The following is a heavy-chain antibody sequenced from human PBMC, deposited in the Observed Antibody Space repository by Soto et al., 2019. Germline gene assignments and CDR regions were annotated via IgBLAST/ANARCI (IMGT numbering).Heavy chain of an antibody. Sequence: QVQLVESGGGVVQPGRALRLSCAASGFTFSSYAMHWVRQAPGTGLEWVSAIWYDGSHQYYAESVKGRFTISRDNSENTVYLQMNSLTCEDTAVYHCARDGVGVVPAARRFDHWGQGALVTVST. V-gene: IGHV3-30*04. J-gene: IGHJ5*02. CDR3: ARDGVGVVPAARRFDH. D-gene: IGHD2-2*01. CDR2: IWYDGSHQ. CDR1: GFTFSSYA.